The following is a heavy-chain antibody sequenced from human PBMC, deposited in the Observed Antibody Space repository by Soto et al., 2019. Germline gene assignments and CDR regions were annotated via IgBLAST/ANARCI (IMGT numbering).Heavy chain of an antibody. V-gene: IGHV3-23*01. D-gene: IGHD1-26*01. Sequence: RLSCAASGFTFSSYAMSWVRQAPGKGLEWVSAISGSGGSTYYADSVKGRFTISRDNPKNTLYLRMNSLRADDTAVYYCAKDQELLYYWGQGTLVTVSS. J-gene: IGHJ4*02. CDR2: ISGSGGST. CDR3: AKDQELLYY. CDR1: GFTFSSYA.